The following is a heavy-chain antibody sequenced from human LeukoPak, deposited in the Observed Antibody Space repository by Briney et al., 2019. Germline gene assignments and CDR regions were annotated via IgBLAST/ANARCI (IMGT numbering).Heavy chain of an antibody. V-gene: IGHV3-23*01. J-gene: IGHJ6*03. CDR1: GFTFSSYA. CDR2: ISGTGGSI. CDR3: GKEKIAARPNYYYYMDV. Sequence: PGGSLRLSCAASGFTFSSYAMSWVRQAPGKGLEWVSAISGTGGSIYYVDSVKGRFTISRDNSKNTLYLQMNSLRAEDTAVYHCGKEKIAARPNYYYYMDVWGKGTTVTVSS. D-gene: IGHD6-6*01.